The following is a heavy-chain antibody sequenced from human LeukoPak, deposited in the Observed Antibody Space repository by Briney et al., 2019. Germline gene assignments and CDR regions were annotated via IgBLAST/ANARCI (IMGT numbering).Heavy chain of an antibody. CDR3: ARGGDGGNYHWYLDL. CDR1: GGTFSNYA. Sequence: GAPVKVSCKASGGTFSNYAISWVRQAPGQGLEWMGGILPIFGTANYAQKFQGRVTITADESTSTAYMELSSLRSEDTAVYYCARGGDGGNYHWYLDLWGRGTLITVSS. V-gene: IGHV1-69*13. CDR2: ILPIFGTA. J-gene: IGHJ2*01. D-gene: IGHD4/OR15-4a*01.